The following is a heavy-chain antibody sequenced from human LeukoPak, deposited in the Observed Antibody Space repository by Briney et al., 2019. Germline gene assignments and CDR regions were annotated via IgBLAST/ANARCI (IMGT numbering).Heavy chain of an antibody. D-gene: IGHD5-12*01. CDR1: GYSISSGYY. CDR2: IYHSGST. Sequence: SETLSLTCAVSGYSISSGYYWGWIRQPPGKGPEWIGSIYHSGSTYYNPSLKSRVTISVDTSKNQFSLKLSSVPAADTAVYYCARAGYSGYDTPLEYDYWGQGTLVTVSS. J-gene: IGHJ4*02. CDR3: ARAGYSGYDTPLEYDY. V-gene: IGHV4-38-2*01.